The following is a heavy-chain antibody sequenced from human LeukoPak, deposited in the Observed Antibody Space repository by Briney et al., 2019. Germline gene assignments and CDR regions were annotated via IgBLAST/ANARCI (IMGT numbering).Heavy chain of an antibody. D-gene: IGHD3-10*01. CDR2: IDRRRERT. CDR3: AKDLRTYGTGIYRLPTIIFDY. V-gene: IGHV3-23*01. CDR1: VFTFSINA. Sequence: GGSLRLSCTSSVFTFSINAISCVRQAPGKGLEWVSSIDRRRERTYYGDSVRGRLKISRDNSRNTLYLQMNSLRAEDTALYYCAKDLRTYGTGIYRLPTIIFDYWGQGILVTVSS. J-gene: IGHJ4*02.